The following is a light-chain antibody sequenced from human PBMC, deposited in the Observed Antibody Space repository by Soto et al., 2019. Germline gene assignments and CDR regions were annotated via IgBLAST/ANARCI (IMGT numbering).Light chain of an antibody. CDR3: QQYYTRPLT. J-gene: IGKJ4*01. V-gene: IGKV4-1*01. Sequence: DIVMTQSPDYLAVSLGERATINCKSSQSVLDSSANKHYLSWYQQKPGQPPKLLIYWSSTRESGVPDRFSGSGSGTDFTLTISSLQADDVAVYYCQQYYTRPLTFGGGTKVEIK. CDR1: QSVLDSSANKHY. CDR2: WSS.